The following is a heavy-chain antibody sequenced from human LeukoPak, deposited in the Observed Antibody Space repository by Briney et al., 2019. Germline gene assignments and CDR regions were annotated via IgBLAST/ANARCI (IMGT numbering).Heavy chain of an antibody. CDR1: VGTFSSYA. CDR3: ARDLAGARGYNWFDP. J-gene: IGHJ5*02. V-gene: IGHV1-69*04. D-gene: IGHD1-26*01. CDR2: IIPIFGIA. Sequence: GASVKVSCKASVGTFSSYAISWVRQAPGQGLEWMGRIIPIFGIANYAQKFQGRVTITADKSTSTAYMELSSLRSEDTAVYYCARDLAGARGYNWFDPWGQGTLVTVSS.